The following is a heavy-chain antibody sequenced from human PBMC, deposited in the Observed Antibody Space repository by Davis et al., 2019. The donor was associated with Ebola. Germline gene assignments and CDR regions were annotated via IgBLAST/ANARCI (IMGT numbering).Heavy chain of an antibody. CDR1: GYTFTSYY. CDR2: INPSVGST. Sequence: ASVKVSCKASGYTFTSYYMHWVRQAPGQGLEWMGIINPSVGSTSYAQKFQGRVTMTRDTSTSTVYMELSSLRSEDTAVYYCASPINGSSGYFTWGYYYYGMDVWGQGTTVTVSS. J-gene: IGHJ6*02. D-gene: IGHD3-22*01. CDR3: ASPINGSSGYFTWGYYYYGMDV. V-gene: IGHV1-46*01.